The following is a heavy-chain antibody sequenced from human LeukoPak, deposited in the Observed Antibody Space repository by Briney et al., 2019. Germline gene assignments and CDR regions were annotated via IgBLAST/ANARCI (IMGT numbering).Heavy chain of an antibody. Sequence: GGSLRLSCAASGFTFSRYWMSWVRQAPGKGLEWVANIKQDGSEKYYVDSVKGRFTISRDNAKNSLYLQMNSLRAEDTALYYCAKDRAAARDAFDIWGQGTMVTVSS. CDR2: IKQDGSEK. J-gene: IGHJ3*02. CDR1: GFTFSRYW. D-gene: IGHD6-13*01. CDR3: AKDRAAARDAFDI. V-gene: IGHV3-7*03.